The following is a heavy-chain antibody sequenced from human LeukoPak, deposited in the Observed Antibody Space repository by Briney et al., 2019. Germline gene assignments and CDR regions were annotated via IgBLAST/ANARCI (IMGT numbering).Heavy chain of an antibody. Sequence: PGGSLRLSCAASGFTFSSYAISWVRQAPGKGLEWVSAISGSGGSTYYADSVKGRFTISRDNSKNTLYLQMNSLRAEDTAVYYCAKGSRGGYYYFDYWGQGTLVTVSS. CDR3: AKGSRGGYYYFDY. D-gene: IGHD2-15*01. J-gene: IGHJ4*02. CDR1: GFTFSSYA. CDR2: ISGSGGST. V-gene: IGHV3-23*01.